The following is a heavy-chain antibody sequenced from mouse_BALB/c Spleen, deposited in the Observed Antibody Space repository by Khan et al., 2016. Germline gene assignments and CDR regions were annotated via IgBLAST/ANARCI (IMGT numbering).Heavy chain of an antibody. CDR2: ISYSGST. V-gene: IGHV3-2*02. J-gene: IGHJ4*01. CDR1: GYSITSDYA. CDR3: AYGNYGAMDY. D-gene: IGHD2-1*01. Sequence: EVQLQESGPGLVKPSQSLSLTCTVTGYSITSDYAWNWIRQFPGNKLEWLGYISYSGSTSYNASLKSRISITRDTSKNQFFLQLNSVNTEDTATSYCAYGNYGAMDYWGQGTSVTVSS.